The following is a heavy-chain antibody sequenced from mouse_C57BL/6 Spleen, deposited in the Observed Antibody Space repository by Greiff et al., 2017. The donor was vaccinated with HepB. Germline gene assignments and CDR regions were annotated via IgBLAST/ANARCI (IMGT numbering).Heavy chain of an antibody. CDR2: IWWDDDK. J-gene: IGHJ4*01. Sequence: QVTLKVSGPGILQPSQTLSLTCSFSGFSLSTFGMGVGWIRQPSGKGLEWLAHIWWDDDKYYNPALKSRLTISKDTSKNQVFLKIANVDTADTATYYCALLYYGSSYVDYAMDYWGQGTSVTVSS. D-gene: IGHD1-1*01. CDR3: ALLYYGSSYVDYAMDY. CDR1: GFSLSTFGMG. V-gene: IGHV8-8*01.